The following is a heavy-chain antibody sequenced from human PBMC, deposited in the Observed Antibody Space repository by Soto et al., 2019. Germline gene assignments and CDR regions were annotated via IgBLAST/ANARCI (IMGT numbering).Heavy chain of an antibody. Sequence: QVQLQESGPGLVKPSGTLSLTCSISGESITNDRWWSWVRQSPGQGLEWIGEIYHSGRAHYNPSLKTRVIISVDKSKNSFSLTLSSVTAADTAVYYCTANGFYAIDYWGQGSLVTVSS. CDR2: IYHSGRA. D-gene: IGHD2-2*01. V-gene: IGHV4-4*02. CDR1: GESITNDRW. CDR3: TANGFYAIDY. J-gene: IGHJ4*02.